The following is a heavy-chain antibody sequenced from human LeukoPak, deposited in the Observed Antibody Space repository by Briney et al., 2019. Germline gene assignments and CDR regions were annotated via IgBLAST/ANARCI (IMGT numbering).Heavy chain of an antibody. V-gene: IGHV4-39*01. CDR3: ARHALVGDFWSGYRYNWFDP. J-gene: IGHJ5*02. CDR1: GRSISSSSFY. D-gene: IGHD3-3*01. Sequence: PSETLSLXCTVSGRSISSSSFYWAWLRQPPGMGLEWFGSSSYNGITYYNPSLTSRVTISVDTSKNQFSLKLSSVTAADTAVYYCARHALVGDFWSGYRYNWFDPWGQGTLVTVSS. CDR2: SSYNGIT.